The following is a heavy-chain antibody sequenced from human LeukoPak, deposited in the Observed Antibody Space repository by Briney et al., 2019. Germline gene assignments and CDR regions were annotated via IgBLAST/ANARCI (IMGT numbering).Heavy chain of an antibody. J-gene: IGHJ3*02. CDR1: GFSFSSYG. CDR3: AKAVLRFLEWSPGRDAFDI. CDR2: IRDDGSNK. V-gene: IGHV3-30*02. D-gene: IGHD3-3*01. Sequence: GGSLRLSCAASGFSFSSYGMHWARQAPGKGLEWVAFIRDDGSNKYYADSVKGRFTISRDNSKNTLYLQMNSLRAEDTAVYYCAKAVLRFLEWSPGRDAFDIWGQGTMVTVSS.